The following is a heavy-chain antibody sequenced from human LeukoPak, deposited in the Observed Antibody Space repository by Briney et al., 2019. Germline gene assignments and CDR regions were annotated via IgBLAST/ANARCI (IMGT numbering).Heavy chain of an antibody. CDR2: ISWNSGSI. V-gene: IGHV3-9*01. CDR1: GFTFDDYA. CDR3: ARDPPIYSSSWIYYFDY. D-gene: IGHD6-13*01. J-gene: IGHJ4*02. Sequence: GGSLRLSCAASGFTFDDYAMHWVRQAPGKGLEWVSGISWNSGSIGYADSVKGRFTISRDNSKNTLYLQMNSLRAEDTAVYYCARDPPIYSSSWIYYFDYWGQGTLVTVSS.